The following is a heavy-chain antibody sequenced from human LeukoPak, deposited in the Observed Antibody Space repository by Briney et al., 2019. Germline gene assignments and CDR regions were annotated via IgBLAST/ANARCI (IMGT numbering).Heavy chain of an antibody. CDR1: GYTFSTYD. CDR2: MNPNSGNT. Sequence: GASVKVSCKTSGYTFSTYDINWVRQASGQGLEWMGWMNPNSGNTHYAQKFQGRVTITRNTPISTAYMELSSLRSEDTAVYFCARGQYSSSWYPFDTWGQGTLVTVSS. V-gene: IGHV1-8*03. CDR3: ARGQYSSSWYPFDT. D-gene: IGHD6-13*01. J-gene: IGHJ5*02.